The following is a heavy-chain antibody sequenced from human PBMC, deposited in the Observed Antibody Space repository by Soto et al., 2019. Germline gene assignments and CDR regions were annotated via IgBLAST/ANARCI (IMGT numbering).Heavy chain of an antibody. D-gene: IGHD3-10*01. CDR1: VGSISSYY. Sequence: PSETLSLTCTVSVGSISSYYWSWIRQPPGKGLEWIGYIYYSGSTNYNPSLKSRVTISVDTSKNQFSLKLSSVTAADTAVYYCARENFSCYSTSSTAIDTRGQ. CDR3: ARENFSCYSTSSTAIDT. CDR2: IYYSGST. V-gene: IGHV4-59*01. J-gene: IGHJ3*02.